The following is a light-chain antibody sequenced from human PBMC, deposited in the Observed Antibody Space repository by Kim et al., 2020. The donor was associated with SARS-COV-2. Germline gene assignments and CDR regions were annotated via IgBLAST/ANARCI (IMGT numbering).Light chain of an antibody. CDR1: QSISSN. CDR2: GAY. V-gene: IGKV3-15*01. Sequence: EIVMTQSPATLSVSPGERVTLSCRASQSISSNLGWYQQKPGQAPRLLIYGAYTRATGIPVRFSGSGSGTEFTLTISSLQSEDFAVYCCQQYNDWPWTFGQGTKVEIK. CDR3: QQYNDWPWT. J-gene: IGKJ1*01.